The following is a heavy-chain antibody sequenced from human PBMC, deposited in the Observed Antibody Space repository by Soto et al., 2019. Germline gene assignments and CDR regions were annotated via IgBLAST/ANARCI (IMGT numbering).Heavy chain of an antibody. Sequence: QVQLVESGGGVVQPGRSLRLSCAASGFTFSSYGMHWVRQAPGKGLEWVAVIWYDGSNKYYADSVKGRFTISRDNSKNTMYLQMNRMRAEDRAVYYCARDCAGYSSGWYQRGGFDYWGQGTLVTVSS. V-gene: IGHV3-33*01. CDR2: IWYDGSNK. J-gene: IGHJ4*02. CDR3: ARDCAGYSSGWYQRGGFDY. CDR1: GFTFSSYG. D-gene: IGHD6-19*01.